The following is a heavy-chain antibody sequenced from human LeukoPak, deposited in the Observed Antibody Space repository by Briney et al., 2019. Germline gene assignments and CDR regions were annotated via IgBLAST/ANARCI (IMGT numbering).Heavy chain of an antibody. D-gene: IGHD5-24*01. J-gene: IGHJ4*02. CDR1: GFTFSRYW. CDR2: INSDASST. Sequence: PGGSLTLSCAASGFTFSRYWMHWVRQAPGKGLVWVSRINSDASSTSYAASVKGRFTISRDNAKSTLYLQMNSLRAEDTAVYYCAVSGDGHNYFDYWGQGTLVTVSS. V-gene: IGHV3-74*01. CDR3: AVSGDGHNYFDY.